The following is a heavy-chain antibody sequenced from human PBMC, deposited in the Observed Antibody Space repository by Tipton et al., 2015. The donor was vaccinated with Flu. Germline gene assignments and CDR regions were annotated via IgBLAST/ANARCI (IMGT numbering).Heavy chain of an antibody. J-gene: IGHJ3*02. Sequence: TLSLTCTVSGGSISSSSYYWGWIRQPPGKGLEWIGSIYYSGSTYYNPSLKSRVTISVDTSKNQFSLKLSSVTAADTAVYYCARRYSGSYWGHDAFDIWGQGTMVTVSS. CDR2: IYYSGST. CDR3: ARRYSGSYWGHDAFDI. V-gene: IGHV4-39*01. CDR1: GGSISSSSYY. D-gene: IGHD1-26*01.